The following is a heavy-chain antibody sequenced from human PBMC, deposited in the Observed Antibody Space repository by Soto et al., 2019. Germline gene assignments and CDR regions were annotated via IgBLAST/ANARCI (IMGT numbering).Heavy chain of an antibody. CDR3: ARRSEIAAADYNWFDP. CDR1: GYIFTYRY. Sequence: SVKVSCKASGYIFTYRYLYWVRQAPGQALEWMGWIIPYNGNTNYAQKFQDRFSITRESSLSTVYMELRSLRSDDTGMYYCARRSEIAAADYNWFDPWGQGTLVTVSS. J-gene: IGHJ5*02. V-gene: IGHV1-45*02. CDR2: IIPYNGNT. D-gene: IGHD6-13*01.